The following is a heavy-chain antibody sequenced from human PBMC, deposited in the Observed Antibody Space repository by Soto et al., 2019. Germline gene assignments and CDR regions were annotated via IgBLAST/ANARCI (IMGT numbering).Heavy chain of an antibody. Sequence: VSLRRSCAPSGFTVSSSYMSGFRQAPREGLELVSVIYSGGRTAYADSVKGRFTMSRDNFKNTLYLQMNPLRAEDTAVYYRARDSGDSWGQGT. CDR2: IYSGGRT. CDR3: ARDSGDS. V-gene: IGHV3-53*01. CDR1: GFTVSSSY. D-gene: IGHD3-10*01. J-gene: IGHJ4*02.